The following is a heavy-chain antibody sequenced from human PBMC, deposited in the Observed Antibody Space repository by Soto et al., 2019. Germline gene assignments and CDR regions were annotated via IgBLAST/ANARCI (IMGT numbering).Heavy chain of an antibody. CDR3: AREGRGVLVPAAAPWFDP. V-gene: IGHV1-18*01. Sequence: QVQLVQSGTEVKKPGASVKVSCKASGYTFTSYGISWVRQAPGQGLEWMGWISAYNGNTNYAQKLQGRVTMTTDTSTSTAYMELRSLRSDDTAVYYCAREGRGVLVPAAAPWFDPWGQGTLVTVSS. CDR1: GYTFTSYG. J-gene: IGHJ5*02. D-gene: IGHD2-2*01. CDR2: ISAYNGNT.